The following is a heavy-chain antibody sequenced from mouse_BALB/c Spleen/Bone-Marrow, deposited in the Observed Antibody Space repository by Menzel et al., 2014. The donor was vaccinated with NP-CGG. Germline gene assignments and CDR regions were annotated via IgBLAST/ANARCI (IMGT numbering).Heavy chain of an antibody. D-gene: IGHD1-1*01. CDR3: ARRYYGSSFSYFDY. CDR1: GFTFSSFG. V-gene: IGHV5-17*02. Sequence: EVKLMESGGGLVQPGGSRKLSCAASGFTFSSFGMHWVRQAPEKGLEWVAYISSGSSTIYYADTVKGRFTISRDNPKNTLFLQMTSLRSEDTAMYYWARRYYGSSFSYFDYWGQGTTLTVSS. CDR2: ISSGSSTI. J-gene: IGHJ2*01.